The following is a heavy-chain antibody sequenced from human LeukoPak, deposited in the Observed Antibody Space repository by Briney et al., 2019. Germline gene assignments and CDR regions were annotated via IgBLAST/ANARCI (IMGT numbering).Heavy chain of an antibody. J-gene: IGHJ6*02. CDR1: GFTFSSYW. D-gene: IGHD3-10*01. CDR2: IKQDGSEI. V-gene: IGHV3-7*01. CDR3: ARDRGWFAMDV. Sequence: PGGSLRLSCAASGFTFSSYWMNWARQAPGKGLEWVANIKQDGSEIYYVDSVKGRFTISRDNAKNSLYLQMNSLRAEDTAVYHCARDRGWFAMDVWGQGTTVTVSS.